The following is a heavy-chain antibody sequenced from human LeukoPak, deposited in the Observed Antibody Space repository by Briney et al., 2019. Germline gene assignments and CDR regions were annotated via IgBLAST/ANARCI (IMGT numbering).Heavy chain of an antibody. CDR2: ISSSSSYI. CDR1: ESTFRSYS. Sequence: GGSRDLSWQPSESTFRSYSITWVPKAPGKGLEWVSSISSSSSYIYYADSVKGRFTISRDNAKNSLYLQMNSLRAEDTAVYYCARGEGLDYWGQGTLVTVSS. CDR3: ARGEGLDY. V-gene: IGHV3-21*01. J-gene: IGHJ4*02.